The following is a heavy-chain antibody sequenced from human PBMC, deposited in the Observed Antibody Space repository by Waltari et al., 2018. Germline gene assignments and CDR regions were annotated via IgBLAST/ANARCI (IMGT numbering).Heavy chain of an antibody. CDR3: ARDRGDYYDSSGYYLLQTPFGY. V-gene: IGHV3-21*01. D-gene: IGHD3-22*01. CDR2: ISSSSSYI. J-gene: IGHJ4*02. Sequence: EVQLVESGGGLVKPGGSLRLSCAASGFTFSSYRMNWVRQAPGKGLEWVSSISSSSSYIYCADSVKGRFTISRDNAKNSLYLQMNSLRAEDTAVYYCARDRGDYYDSSGYYLLQTPFGYWGQGTLVTVSS. CDR1: GFTFSSYR.